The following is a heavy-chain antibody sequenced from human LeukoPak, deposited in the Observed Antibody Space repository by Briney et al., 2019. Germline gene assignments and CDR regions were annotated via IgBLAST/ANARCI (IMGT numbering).Heavy chain of an antibody. Sequence: GGSLRLSCAAFGFTFSSYAMSWVRQAPGKGLEWVSAISGSGGSTYYADSVKGRFTISRDNSKNTLYLQMNSLRAEDTAVYYCANGGLYGDYVSYYFDYWGQGTLVIVSS. D-gene: IGHD4-17*01. V-gene: IGHV3-23*01. CDR3: ANGGLYGDYVSYYFDY. CDR1: GFTFSSYA. J-gene: IGHJ4*02. CDR2: ISGSGGST.